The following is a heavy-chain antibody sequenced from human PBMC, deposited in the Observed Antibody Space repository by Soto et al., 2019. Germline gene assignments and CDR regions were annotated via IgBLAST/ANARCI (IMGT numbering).Heavy chain of an antibody. CDR3: ARGRPRVSGSYYSWHGMDV. CDR1: GGSFSGYY. CDR2: INHSGST. V-gene: IGHV4-34*01. Sequence: SETLSLPCAVYGGSFSGYYWSWIRQPPGKGLEWIGEINHSGSTNYNPSLKSRVTISVDTSKNQFSLKLSSVTAADTAVYYWARGRPRVSGSYYSWHGMDVWGQGTTVTVSS. J-gene: IGHJ6*02. D-gene: IGHD3-10*01.